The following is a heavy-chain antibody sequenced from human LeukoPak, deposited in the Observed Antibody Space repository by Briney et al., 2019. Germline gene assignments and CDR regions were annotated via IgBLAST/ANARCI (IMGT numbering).Heavy chain of an antibody. CDR3: ARESGKFDS. CDR1: GHSISSYY. J-gene: IGHJ5*01. D-gene: IGHD1-14*01. Sequence: PSETLSLTCTVSGHSISSYYWSWIRQPPGKGLEWIGYIYYSGSTNYNPSLNSRVTISVDTSKNQFSLKLSSVTAADTAVYYCARESGKFDSWGQGTPVTVSS. V-gene: IGHV4-59*01. CDR2: IYYSGST.